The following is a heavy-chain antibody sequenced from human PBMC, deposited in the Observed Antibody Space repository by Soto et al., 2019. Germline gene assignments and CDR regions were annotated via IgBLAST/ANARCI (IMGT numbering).Heavy chain of an antibody. Sequence: PGGVLGLFLAAPWFTVRSNYIRWVRPAPGKGLEWVSVIYSGGSTYYADSVKGRFTISRDNSKNTLYLQMNSLRAEDTAVYYCATTRTDYYYYGMDVWGQGTTVTVSS. CDR1: WFTVRSNY. CDR3: ATTRTDYYYYGMDV. D-gene: IGHD1-26*01. J-gene: IGHJ6*02. V-gene: IGHV3-53*01. CDR2: IYSGGST.